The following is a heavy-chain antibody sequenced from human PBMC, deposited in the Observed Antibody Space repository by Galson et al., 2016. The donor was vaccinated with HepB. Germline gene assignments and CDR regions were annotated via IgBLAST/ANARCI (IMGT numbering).Heavy chain of an antibody. CDR2: TYSRSKWYY. CDR1: GDRVASNSAT. J-gene: IGHJ6*02. V-gene: IGHV6-1*01. D-gene: IGHD3-10*01. Sequence: CAISGDRVASNSATWNWIRQSPSRGLEWLGRTYSRSKWYYDYAASVKSRITINADTSKNQVSLQLNSVTPEDTAVYYCARAGTYTALCYFYGMDVWSQGTTVTVSS. CDR3: ARAGTYTALCYFYGMDV.